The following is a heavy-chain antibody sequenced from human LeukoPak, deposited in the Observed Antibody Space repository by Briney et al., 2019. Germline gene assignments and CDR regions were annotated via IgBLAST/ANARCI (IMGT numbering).Heavy chain of an antibody. CDR2: ISSDESST. D-gene: IGHD6-19*01. CDR3: ARAHAVAGTNWFDP. Sequence: GGSLRLSCAASGFTFNSYWMHRVRQAPGRGLVWVSRISSDESSTSYADSVKGRFTISRDNTKNTLYLQMNSLRVEDTAVYYCARAHAVAGTNWFDPWGQGTLVTVSS. J-gene: IGHJ5*02. CDR1: GFTFNSYW. V-gene: IGHV3-74*01.